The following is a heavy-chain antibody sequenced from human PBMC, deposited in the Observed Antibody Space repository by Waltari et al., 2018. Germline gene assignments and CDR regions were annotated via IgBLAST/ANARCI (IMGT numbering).Heavy chain of an antibody. D-gene: IGHD1-26*01. J-gene: IGHJ4*02. CDR3: ARGPVGATVY. CDR2: IYHSGST. Sequence: QVQLQESGPGLVKPSETLSLTCAVSGYSISSGYYWGWIRQPPGKGLEWIGSIYHSGSTYYNPSLKSRVTISVDTSKNQFSLKLSSVTAADTAVYYCARGPVGATVYWGQGTLVTVPS. V-gene: IGHV4-38-2*01. CDR1: GYSISSGYY.